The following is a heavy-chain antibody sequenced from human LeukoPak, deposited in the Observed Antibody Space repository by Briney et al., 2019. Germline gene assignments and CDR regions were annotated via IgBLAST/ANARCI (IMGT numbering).Heavy chain of an antibody. Sequence: ASVKVSCKTSGYTFITYDINWVRQATGQGLEWMGWMNPNSGTTGYAQKFQGRVTITRNTSISTAYMEMSSLRYEDTAVYYCMRSGGFSGSGSNWFDPWGQGTLVTVSS. CDR2: MNPNSGTT. D-gene: IGHD5-12*01. J-gene: IGHJ5*02. CDR3: MRSGGFSGSGSNWFDP. V-gene: IGHV1-8*03. CDR1: GYTFITYD.